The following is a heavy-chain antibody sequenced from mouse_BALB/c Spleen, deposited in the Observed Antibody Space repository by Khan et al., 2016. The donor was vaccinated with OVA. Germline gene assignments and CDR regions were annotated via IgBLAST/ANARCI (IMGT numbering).Heavy chain of an antibody. J-gene: IGHJ4*01. CDR2: ISYSGTI. V-gene: IGHV3-2*02. Sequence: EVQLQESGPGLVKPSQSLSLTRTVTGYSITSDYAWNWIRQFPGNKLEWMGYISYSGTISNNPSLKSRISITRDTSKNQFFLQLNSVTSEDTATYYCARQNYYGYAMDYWGQGTSVTVSS. D-gene: IGHD1-1*01. CDR1: GYSITSDYA. CDR3: ARQNYYGYAMDY.